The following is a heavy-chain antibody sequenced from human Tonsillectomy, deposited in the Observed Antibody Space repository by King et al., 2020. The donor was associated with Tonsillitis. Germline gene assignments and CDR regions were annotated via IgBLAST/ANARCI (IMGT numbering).Heavy chain of an antibody. CDR2: FDPEDGET. CDR1: GNILTDLS. J-gene: IGHJ6*03. V-gene: IGHV1-24*01. Sequence: QLVQSGAEVKKPGASVKVSCKVSGNILTDLSMHWVRQAPGKGLEWMGGFDPEDGETIYAQKFQGRVTMIEDTSTDTAYMELSSLRSDDTAVYYCATHPRVFWSGLGYYYLDVRGKGTTVTVSS. D-gene: IGHD3-3*01. CDR3: ATHPRVFWSGLGYYYLDV.